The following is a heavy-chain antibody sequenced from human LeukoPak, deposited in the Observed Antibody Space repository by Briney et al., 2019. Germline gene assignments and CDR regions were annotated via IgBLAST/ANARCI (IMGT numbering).Heavy chain of an antibody. D-gene: IGHD5-24*01. V-gene: IGHV1-18*01. CDR2: VSPITGNT. Sequence: ASVKVSCKASGYTFPDYGVSWVRQAPGQGLEWMGWVSPITGNTNYAQRFHDRVTMTTDTSTTTAYMELKSLTSDDTAVYYCARGRRTTISKYWGQGTRVTVSS. J-gene: IGHJ4*02. CDR1: GYTFPDYG. CDR3: ARGRRTTISKY.